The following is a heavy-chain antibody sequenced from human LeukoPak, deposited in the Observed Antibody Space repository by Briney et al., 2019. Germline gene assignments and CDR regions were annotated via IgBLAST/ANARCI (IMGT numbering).Heavy chain of an antibody. J-gene: IGHJ6*03. CDR1: GGSISSGSYY. Sequence: SETLSLTCTVSGGSISSGSYYWSWIRQPAGKGLEWIGRIYTSGSTNYNPSLKSRVTISVDTSKNQFSLKLSSVTAADTAVYYCARGHLAQTYDSSTIGTWGYYYYYYMDVWGKGTTVTVSS. CDR3: ARGHLAQTYDSSTIGTWGYYYYYYMDV. D-gene: IGHD3-22*01. V-gene: IGHV4-61*02. CDR2: IYTSGST.